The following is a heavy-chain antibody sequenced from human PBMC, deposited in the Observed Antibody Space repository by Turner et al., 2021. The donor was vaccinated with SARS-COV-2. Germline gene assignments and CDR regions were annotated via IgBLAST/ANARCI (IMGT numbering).Heavy chain of an antibody. CDR2: ISSTSSYI. J-gene: IGHJ6*02. Sequence: EVQLVESGGGLVKPGRSLRLSCAASGFTFSSYSMNWVRQAPGKGLEWVSSISSTSSYIYYADSVKGRFTISRDNAKNSLYLQMNSLRAEDTAVYYGAREDDFWSGYHHYGMDVWGQGTTVTVSS. CDR3: AREDDFWSGYHHYGMDV. CDR1: GFTFSSYS. D-gene: IGHD3-3*01. V-gene: IGHV3-21*01.